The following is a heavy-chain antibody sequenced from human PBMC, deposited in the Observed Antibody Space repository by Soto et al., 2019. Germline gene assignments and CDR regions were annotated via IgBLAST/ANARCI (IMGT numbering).Heavy chain of an antibody. V-gene: IGHV1-18*04. CDR2: ISVDDGDT. D-gene: IGHD5-18*01. CDR1: GYTFTSYG. Sequence: ASVKVSCKASGYTFTSYGISWVRQAPGQGLEWMGWISVDDGDTNYAQNFQGRGTMSTDTSTSTAYMEMRSLRSDDTAVYYCARDQVAKWAPGSAIVNYYYGMDAWGQGTTVTVSS. J-gene: IGHJ6*02. CDR3: ARDQVAKWAPGSAIVNYYYGMDA.